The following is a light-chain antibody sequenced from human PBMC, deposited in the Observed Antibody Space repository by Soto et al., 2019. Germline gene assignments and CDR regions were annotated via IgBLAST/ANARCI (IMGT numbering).Light chain of an antibody. V-gene: IGKV3-20*01. CDR1: QSVGRNY. J-gene: IGKJ5*01. CDR2: GAS. Sequence: ENVLTQSPGTLSLSPGERATLSCRASQSVGRNYLAWYQQKPGQAPRLLIYGASSRATSIPDRFSGSGSGTDFNLSINRLEPEDVAVYYCQQYAASPITFGQGTLREIK. CDR3: QQYAASPIT.